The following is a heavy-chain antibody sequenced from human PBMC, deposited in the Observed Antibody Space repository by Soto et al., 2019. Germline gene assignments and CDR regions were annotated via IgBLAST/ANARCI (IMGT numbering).Heavy chain of an antibody. V-gene: IGHV3-30*19. CDR2: ILNDGGDQ. D-gene: IGHD2-8*01. Sequence: QVQLVESGGGVAQPGRSLRLSCAASGFTFSNCGMHWVRQAPGKGLEWLAVILNDGGDQNYGDSVKGRFTISRDNSKNTLYLQINSLRVEDTAVYYCARDDDRPDNGLDMWGQGTMVTVSS. CDR1: GFTFSNCG. CDR3: ARDDDRPDNGLDM. J-gene: IGHJ3*02.